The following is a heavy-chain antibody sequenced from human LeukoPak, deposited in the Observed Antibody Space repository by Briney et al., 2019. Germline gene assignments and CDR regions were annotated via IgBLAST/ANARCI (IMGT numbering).Heavy chain of an antibody. V-gene: IGHV4-34*01. CDR3: ARDSATTGLA. CDR1: GGSFSGYY. J-gene: IGHJ4*02. D-gene: IGHD4-17*01. CDR2: INHSGST. Sequence: SETLSLTCAVYGGSFSGYYWSWIRQPPGKGLEWIGEINHSGSTNYNPSLKSRVNISVDTSKNQFALKLSSVTAADTAVYYCARDSATTGLAWGQGTLVTVSS.